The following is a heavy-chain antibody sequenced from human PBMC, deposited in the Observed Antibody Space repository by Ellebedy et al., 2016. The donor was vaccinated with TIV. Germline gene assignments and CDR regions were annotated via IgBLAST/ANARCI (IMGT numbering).Heavy chain of an antibody. V-gene: IGHV3-23*01. CDR3: AKAPYQPLLYPGDWDY. J-gene: IGHJ4*02. Sequence: GESLKISCAASGFTFSSYAMSWVRQAPGKGLEWVSAISGSGGSTYYADSVKGRFTISRDNSKNTLYLQMNSLRAEDTAVYYCAKAPYQPLLYPGDWDYWGQGTLVTVSS. CDR1: GFTFSSYA. CDR2: ISGSGGST. D-gene: IGHD2-2*02.